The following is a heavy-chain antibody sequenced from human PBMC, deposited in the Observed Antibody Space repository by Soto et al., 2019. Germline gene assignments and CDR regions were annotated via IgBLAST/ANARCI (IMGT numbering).Heavy chain of an antibody. D-gene: IGHD3-22*01. CDR3: ARIICALTMIVDPAEITHNWFDP. V-gene: IGHV4-59*01. CDR1: GGSISSYY. J-gene: IGHJ5*02. Sequence: PSETLSLTCTVSGGSISSYYWSWIRQPPGKGLEWIGYIYYSGSTNYNPSLKSRVTISVDTSKNQFSLKLSSVTAADTAVYYCARIICALTMIVDPAEITHNWFDPWGQGTLVTVSS. CDR2: IYYSGST.